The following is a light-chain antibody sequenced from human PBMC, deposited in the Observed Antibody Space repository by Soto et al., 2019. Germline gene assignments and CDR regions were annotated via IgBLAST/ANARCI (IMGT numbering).Light chain of an antibody. V-gene: IGKV3-15*01. Sequence: EIVMTQSPATLSVSPGGRATLSCRASQSVSSNLAWYQQKPGQAPRLLIYGAATRATGIPVRFSGSGSGTEFTLTISSLQSEDFAVYYCQQYNNWPQTFGPGIKVDIK. J-gene: IGKJ3*01. CDR1: QSVSSN. CDR3: QQYNNWPQT. CDR2: GAA.